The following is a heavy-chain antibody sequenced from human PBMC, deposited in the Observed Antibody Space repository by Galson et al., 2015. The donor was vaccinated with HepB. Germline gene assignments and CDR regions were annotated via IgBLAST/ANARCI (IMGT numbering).Heavy chain of an antibody. CDR3: ARGAALAVAGGKDDY. Sequence: SVKVSCKASGYTFTSYGISWVRQAPGQGLEWMGWISAYNGNTNYAQKLQGRVTMTTDTSTSTAYMELRSLRSDDTAVYYCARGAALAVAGGKDDYWGQGTLVTVSS. D-gene: IGHD6-19*01. CDR1: GYTFTSYG. V-gene: IGHV1-18*04. J-gene: IGHJ4*02. CDR2: ISAYNGNT.